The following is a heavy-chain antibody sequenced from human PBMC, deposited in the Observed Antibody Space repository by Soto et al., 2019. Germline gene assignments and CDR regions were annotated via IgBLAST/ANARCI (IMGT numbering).Heavy chain of an antibody. D-gene: IGHD6-19*01. V-gene: IGHV1-69*02. J-gene: IGHJ4*02. CDR3: ARGQDYSSGWLNFDY. CDR2: IIPILGIA. Sequence: QVQLVQSGAEVKKPGSSVKVSCKASGGTFSSYTISWVRQAPGQGLEWMGRIIPILGIANYAQKFQGRVTITADKSTSTAYVELSSLRSEDTAVYYCARGQDYSSGWLNFDYWGQGTLVTVSS. CDR1: GGTFSSYT.